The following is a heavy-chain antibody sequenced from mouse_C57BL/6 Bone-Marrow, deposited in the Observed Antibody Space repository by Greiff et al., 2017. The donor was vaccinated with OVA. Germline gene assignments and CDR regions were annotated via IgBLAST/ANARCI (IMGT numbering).Heavy chain of an antibody. CDR1: GYTFTSYW. J-gene: IGHJ4*01. CDR3: ARRRGTLLLRSKGYAMDY. CDR2: IYPGSGST. D-gene: IGHD1-1*01. V-gene: IGHV1-55*01. Sequence: VQLQQPGAELVKPGASVKMSCKASGYTFTSYWITWVKQRPGQGLEWIGDIYPGSGSTNYNEKFKSKATLTVDTSSSTAYMQLSSLTSEDSAVYYGARRRGTLLLRSKGYAMDYWGQGTSVTVSS.